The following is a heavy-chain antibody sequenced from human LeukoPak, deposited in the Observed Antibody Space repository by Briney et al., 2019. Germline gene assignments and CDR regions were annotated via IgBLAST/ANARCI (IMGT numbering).Heavy chain of an antibody. D-gene: IGHD5-18*01. CDR1: GYTFTGYY. CDR3: ARLPWIQPNDY. V-gene: IGHV1-2*06. CDR2: INPNSGGT. Sequence: ASVKVSCKASGYTFTGYYMHWVRQAPGQGLEWMGRINPNSGGTNYAQKFQGRVTMTRDASISTAYMELSRLRSDDTAVYYCARLPWIQPNDYWGQETLVTVSS. J-gene: IGHJ4*02.